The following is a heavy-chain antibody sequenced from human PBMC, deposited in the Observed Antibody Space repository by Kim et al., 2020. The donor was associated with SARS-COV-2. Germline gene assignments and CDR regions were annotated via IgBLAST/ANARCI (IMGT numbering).Heavy chain of an antibody. V-gene: IGHV3-30*03. CDR2: ISRDGSIK. Sequence: GGSLRLSCAASGFMFSDYDMHWVRQALVKGLEWVAVISRDGSIKTYANSVRGRFTISRDNSKSTLHLDMSSLRPEDTAVYFCATRPPCSGGICFGLDTWGQGTLVTVSS. J-gene: IGHJ5*02. CDR1: GFMFSDYD. CDR3: ATRPPCSGGICFGLDT. D-gene: IGHD2-15*01.